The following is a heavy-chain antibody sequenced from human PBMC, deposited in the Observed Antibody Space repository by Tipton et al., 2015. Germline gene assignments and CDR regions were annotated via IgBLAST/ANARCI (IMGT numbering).Heavy chain of an antibody. Sequence: TLSLTCSVSDGSVGSTYYWGWIRQSPGKGLEWLATVFYSDKKNYNSSLKSRLTISADTSKNEFSLRLSSVAAADTAVYFCVRQTGSRSGPFDSWGQGTLVTVSS. CDR2: VFYSDKK. V-gene: IGHV4-39*01. J-gene: IGHJ4*02. D-gene: IGHD3-10*01. CDR1: DGSVGSTYY. CDR3: VRQTGSRSGPFDS.